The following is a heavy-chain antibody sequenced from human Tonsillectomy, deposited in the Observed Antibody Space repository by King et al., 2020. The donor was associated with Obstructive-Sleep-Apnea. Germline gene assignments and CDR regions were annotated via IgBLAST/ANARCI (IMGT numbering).Heavy chain of an antibody. J-gene: IGHJ4*02. V-gene: IGHV4-4*02. D-gene: IGHD3-22*01. CDR1: GGSISSSNW. CDR3: AGKGFYDVSVYFRL. CDR2: IYHGGST. Sequence: QLQESGPGLVKPSGTLSLTCAVSGGSISSSNWWTWVRQPPGKGLEWIGEIYHGGSTNYNPSLKSRVTISVDKSKNQVSLKLTSVTAADTALYYCAGKGFYDVSVYFRLWGQGTLVTVSS.